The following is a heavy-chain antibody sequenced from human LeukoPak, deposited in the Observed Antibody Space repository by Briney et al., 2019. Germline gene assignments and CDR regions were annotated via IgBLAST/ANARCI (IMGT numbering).Heavy chain of an antibody. CDR2: IYPGDSDT. J-gene: IGHJ3*01. V-gene: IGHV5-51*01. Sequence: GESLKISCEAFGYSFTGHWIGWVRQMPGRGLEFMGTIYPGDSDTRYSPPFEGRVSISVDKSINTAYLQWSGLKASDTAMYYCARYGKSGTYSHGFDVWGQGTMVIVSS. CDR1: GYSFTGHW. CDR3: ARYGKSGTYSHGFDV. D-gene: IGHD3-10*01.